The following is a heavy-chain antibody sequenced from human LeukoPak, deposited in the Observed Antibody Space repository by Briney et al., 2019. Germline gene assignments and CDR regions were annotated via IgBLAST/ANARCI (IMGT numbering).Heavy chain of an antibody. Sequence: SVKVSCKASGGTFSSYAISWVRQAPGQGLEWMGGIIPIFGTANYAQKFQGRVTITADESTSTAYMELSSLRSEDTAVYYCARLGTSDTISARWFDPWGQGTLVTVSS. CDR2: IIPIFGTA. J-gene: IGHJ5*02. D-gene: IGHD3-3*01. CDR3: ARLGTSDTISARWFDP. V-gene: IGHV1-69*13. CDR1: GGTFSSYA.